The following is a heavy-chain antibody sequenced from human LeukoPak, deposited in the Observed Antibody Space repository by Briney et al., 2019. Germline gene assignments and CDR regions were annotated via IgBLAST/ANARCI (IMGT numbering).Heavy chain of an antibody. D-gene: IGHD3-9*01. V-gene: IGHV3-48*03. Sequence: PGGSLRLSCAASGFTFSSYEMNWVRQAPGKGLEWCSYISSSGSNIYYADSVKGRFTISRDNAKNTLYLQMNSLRAEDTAVYYCAKVHPPTGYYARDFDYWGQGTLVTVSS. CDR1: GFTFSSYE. CDR2: ISSSGSNI. J-gene: IGHJ4*02. CDR3: AKVHPPTGYYARDFDY.